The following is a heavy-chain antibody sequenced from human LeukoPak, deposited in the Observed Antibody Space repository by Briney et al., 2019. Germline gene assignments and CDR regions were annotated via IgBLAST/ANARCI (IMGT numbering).Heavy chain of an antibody. J-gene: IGHJ4*02. CDR2: ISYDGSNK. CDR3: AKDSGGTHYYDSTAYGRTNNFDY. D-gene: IGHD3-22*01. CDR1: GFTFSHYG. V-gene: IGHV3-30*18. Sequence: GGSLRLSCAASGFTFSHYGMHGVRQAPGKGLDWVAVISYDGSNKYYADSVRGRSTISRDNSKNMLYMQVNSLRAEDTAVYYCAKDSGGTHYYDSTAYGRTNNFDYWGQGTLVTVSS.